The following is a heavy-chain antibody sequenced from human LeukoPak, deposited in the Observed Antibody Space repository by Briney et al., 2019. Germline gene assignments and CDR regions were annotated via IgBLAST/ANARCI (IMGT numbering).Heavy chain of an antibody. D-gene: IGHD6-13*01. CDR1: GFTFSSYG. V-gene: IGHV3-23*01. Sequence: GGSLRLSCAASGFTFSSYGMDWVRQAPGKGLEWVSAISGSGGSTYYADSVKGRFTISRDNSKNTLYLQMNSLRAEDTAVYYCAKGTGQQLLLFDYWGQGTLVTVSS. CDR3: AKGTGQQLLLFDY. J-gene: IGHJ4*02. CDR2: ISGSGGST.